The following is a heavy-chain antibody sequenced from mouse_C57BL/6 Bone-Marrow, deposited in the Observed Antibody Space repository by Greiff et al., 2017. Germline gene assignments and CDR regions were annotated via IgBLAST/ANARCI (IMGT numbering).Heavy chain of an antibody. J-gene: IGHJ3*01. CDR2: IVPSDSYT. CDR1: GYTFTSYW. CDR3: ARENYGSSYWFAY. Sequence: VQLQQPGAELVMPGASVKLSCKASGYTFTSYWMHWVKQRPGQGLEWIGEIVPSDSYTNYNQKFKGKSTLTVDKSSSTAYMQLSSLTSEDSAVYYCARENYGSSYWFAYWGQGTLVTVSA. V-gene: IGHV1-69*01. D-gene: IGHD1-1*01.